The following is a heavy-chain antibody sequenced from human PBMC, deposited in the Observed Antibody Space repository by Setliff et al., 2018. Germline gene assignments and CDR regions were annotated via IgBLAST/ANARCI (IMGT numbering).Heavy chain of an antibody. D-gene: IGHD3-3*01. Sequence: SETLSLTCTVSGDSITSGSVYWSWIRQPAGKGLEWIGRIFHTGTTNYNPDLKSRVTMSVDTSKKRFSLMLRSVTAADTAIYYCARDVFDFRTGEGGPWGQGTRVTVSS. CDR3: ARDVFDFRTGEGGP. V-gene: IGHV4-61*02. J-gene: IGHJ5*02. CDR2: IFHTGTT. CDR1: GDSITSGSVY.